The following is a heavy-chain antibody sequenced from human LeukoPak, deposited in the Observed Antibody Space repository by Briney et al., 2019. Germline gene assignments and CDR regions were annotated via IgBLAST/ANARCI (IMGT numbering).Heavy chain of an antibody. CDR3: AREYNYYYYYMDV. CDR2: IYYSGST. Sequence: PSETLSLTCTVSGGSISSGDYYWSWIRQPPGKGLEWIGYIYYSGSTYYNPSLKSRVTISVDTSKNQFSLKLSSVTAADTAVYYCAREYNYYYYYMDVWGKGTTVTVSS. CDR1: GGSISSGDYY. V-gene: IGHV4-30-4*08. J-gene: IGHJ6*03. D-gene: IGHD1-1*01.